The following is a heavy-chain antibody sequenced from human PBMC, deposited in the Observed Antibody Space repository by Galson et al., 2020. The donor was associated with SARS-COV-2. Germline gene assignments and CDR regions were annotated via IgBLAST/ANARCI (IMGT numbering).Heavy chain of an antibody. J-gene: IGHJ4*02. D-gene: IGHD6-13*01. CDR1: GFTFDDYT. Sequence: GESLKISCAASGFTFDDYTMHWVRQAPGKGLEWVSLISWDGGSTYYADSVKGRFTISRDNSKNSLYLQMNSLRTEDTALYYCAKSEVQQQPLSVPAHYWGQGTLVTVSS. CDR2: ISWDGGST. CDR3: AKSEVQQQPLSVPAHY. V-gene: IGHV3-43*01.